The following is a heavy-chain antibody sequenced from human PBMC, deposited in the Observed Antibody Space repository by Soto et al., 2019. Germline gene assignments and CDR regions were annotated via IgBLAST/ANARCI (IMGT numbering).Heavy chain of an antibody. CDR1: GYTFSNYG. J-gene: IGHJ4*02. CDR2: MSGYNGLT. CDR3: ARVEGIRGFDS. Sequence: QVQLVQSGDEVKKPGASVKVSCKASGYTFSNYGISWVRQAPGQGLEWLGWMSGYNGLTHYAQKVKGSVTMTIDTPTSTVFMEVTGLGSNATGLYYCARVEGIRGFDSWGQGTLVTVSS. V-gene: IGHV1-18*04. D-gene: IGHD3-10*01.